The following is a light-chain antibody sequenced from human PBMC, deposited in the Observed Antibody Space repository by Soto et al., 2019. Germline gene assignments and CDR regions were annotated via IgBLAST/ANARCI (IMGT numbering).Light chain of an antibody. CDR2: DVS. CDR1: RSDVGGYNY. CDR3: SSYTSSVSVV. Sequence: QSALTQSASVSGSPGQSITISCTGTRSDVGGYNYVSWYQQHPGKAPKLMIYDVSNRPSGVSNRFSGSKSGNTASLTISGLQAEDEADYYCSSYTSSVSVVFGGGPKLTVL. J-gene: IGLJ2*01. V-gene: IGLV2-14*01.